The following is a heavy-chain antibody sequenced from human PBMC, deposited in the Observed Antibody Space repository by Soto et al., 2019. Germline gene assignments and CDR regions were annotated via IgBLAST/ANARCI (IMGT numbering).Heavy chain of an antibody. CDR2: INANNGFT. D-gene: IGHD1-26*01. CDR3: ARDHRTGSYSV. Sequence: QVQLVQSGAEVKKPGASVTVSCKASGYTFTDYYIHWVRQAPGQGLEWIGWINANNGFTDYAQKFQDRFTMTRDTSINTAYMEVNSLRADDTALYFCARDHRTGSYSVWGQGTLITVSS. CDR1: GYTFTDYY. V-gene: IGHV1-2*02. J-gene: IGHJ4*02.